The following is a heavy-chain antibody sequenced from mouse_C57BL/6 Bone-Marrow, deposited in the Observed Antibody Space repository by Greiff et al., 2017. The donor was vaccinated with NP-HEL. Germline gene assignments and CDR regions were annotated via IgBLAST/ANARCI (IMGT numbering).Heavy chain of an antibody. CDR3: ARWLLRPFAY. CDR1: GYTFTSYW. Sequence: QVQLQQPGAELVKPGASVKLSCKASGYTFTSYWMHWVKQRPGQGLEWIGMIHPNSGSTNYNEKCKSKATLTVDKSSSTAYMQLSSLTSEDSAVYYCARWLLRPFAYWGQGTLVTVSA. V-gene: IGHV1-64*01. J-gene: IGHJ3*01. D-gene: IGHD2-3*01. CDR2: IHPNSGST.